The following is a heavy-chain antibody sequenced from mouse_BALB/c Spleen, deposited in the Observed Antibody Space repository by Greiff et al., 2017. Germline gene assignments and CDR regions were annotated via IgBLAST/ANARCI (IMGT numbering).Heavy chain of an antibody. V-gene: IGHV1-7*01. Sequence: VQLQQSGAELAKPGASVKMSCKASGYTFTSYWMHWVKQRPGQGLEWIGYINPSTGYTEYNQKFKDKATLTADKSSSTAYMQLSSLTSEDSAVYYCATGLAWFAYWGQGTLVTVSA. CDR1: GYTFTSYW. CDR3: ATGLAWFAY. D-gene: IGHD2-4*01. CDR2: INPSTGYT. J-gene: IGHJ3*01.